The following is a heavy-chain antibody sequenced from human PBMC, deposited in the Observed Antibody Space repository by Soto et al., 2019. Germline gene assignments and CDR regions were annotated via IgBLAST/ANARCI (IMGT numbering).Heavy chain of an antibody. J-gene: IGHJ5*02. D-gene: IGHD6-13*01. V-gene: IGHV1-3*01. Sequence: QVQLEQSGTEVKKPGASVKVSCKASGYTFTSYGIHWVRQAPGQRLEWMGWINAANGDTKYSPKFQGRVTITRDTSASTAYMELSSLRSEDTAVYYCVRRHVSATGIDWFDPWGQGTLVTVSS. CDR3: VRRHVSATGIDWFDP. CDR1: GYTFTSYG. CDR2: INAANGDT.